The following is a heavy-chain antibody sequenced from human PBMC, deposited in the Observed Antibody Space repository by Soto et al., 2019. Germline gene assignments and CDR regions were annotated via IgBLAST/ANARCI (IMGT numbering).Heavy chain of an antibody. V-gene: IGHV3-7*01. Sequence: GGSLRLSCAASGVTFSSYWTSWVRQAPGKGLEWVANIKRDGGEKYYVDSVKGRFTISRDNAKNSLYLQMNSLRVEDTALYYCARRYSSSWSGFDPWGQGTLVTVSS. D-gene: IGHD6-13*01. CDR1: GVTFSSYW. J-gene: IGHJ5*02. CDR2: IKRDGGEK. CDR3: ARRYSSSWSGFDP.